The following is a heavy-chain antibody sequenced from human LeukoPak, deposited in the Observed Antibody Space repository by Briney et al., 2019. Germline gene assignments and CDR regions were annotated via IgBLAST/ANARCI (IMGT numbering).Heavy chain of an antibody. D-gene: IGHD3-22*01. V-gene: IGHV3-48*01. CDR1: GFTFSDYS. Sequence: GSLRLSCAASGFTFSDYSMNWVRQAPGKGLEWISYMSSSSSTKFYADSVKGRFTTSRDNAKNTLFLQMNSLRAEDTAVYYCARRRWDYDSSGYYHPVYWGQGTLVTVSS. J-gene: IGHJ4*02. CDR3: ARRRWDYDSSGYYHPVY. CDR2: MSSSSSTK.